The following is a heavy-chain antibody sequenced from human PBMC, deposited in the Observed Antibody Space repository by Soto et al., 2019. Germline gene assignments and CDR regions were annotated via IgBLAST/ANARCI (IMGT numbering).Heavy chain of an antibody. CDR1: VYIFTKSW. D-gene: IGHD6-19*01. Sequence: PGESLKISCQGSVYIFTKSWISWVRQMPGKGLEWMARIDPSDSYSDYSPSFRGHVTMPVDKSTSTVHLQWTSLEASDTAIYYCARHDYPPVAGTCNYWGQGTQVTVSS. CDR3: ARHDYPPVAGTCNY. CDR2: IDPSDSYS. J-gene: IGHJ4*02. V-gene: IGHV5-10-1*01.